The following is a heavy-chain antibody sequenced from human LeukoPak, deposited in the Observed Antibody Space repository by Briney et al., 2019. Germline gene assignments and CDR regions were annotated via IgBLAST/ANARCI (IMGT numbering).Heavy chain of an antibody. Sequence: GTLSLTCAVSGGSISSSNWWSWVRQPPGKGLEWVSAISGSGGNTFYGDSVKGRFTISRDNSRNTLYLQMNSLRAEDTAVYYCATPVPHGSDPSLYYYYMDVWGKGTTVTISS. V-gene: IGHV3-23*01. J-gene: IGHJ6*03. CDR3: ATPVPHGSDPSLYYYYMDV. CDR2: ISGSGGNT. D-gene: IGHD3-10*01. CDR1: GGSISSSN.